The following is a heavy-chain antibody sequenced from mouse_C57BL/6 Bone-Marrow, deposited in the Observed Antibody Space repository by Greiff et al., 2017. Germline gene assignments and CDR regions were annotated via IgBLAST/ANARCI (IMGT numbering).Heavy chain of an antibody. V-gene: IGHV1-19*01. CDR3: APIYDDYDVFAY. Sequence: EVQLQQSGPVLVKPGASVKMSCKASGYTFTDYYMNWVKQSPGKSLEWIGVINPYNGGTSYNQKFKGKATLTVDKSSSTAYMELNSLTSEDSAVYYCAPIYDDYDVFAYWGQGTLVTVSA. J-gene: IGHJ3*01. D-gene: IGHD2-4*01. CDR1: GYTFTDYY. CDR2: INPYNGGT.